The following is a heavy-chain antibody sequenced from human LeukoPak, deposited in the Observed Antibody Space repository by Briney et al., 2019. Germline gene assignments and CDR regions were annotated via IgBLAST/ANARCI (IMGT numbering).Heavy chain of an antibody. D-gene: IGHD2-2*02. CDR1: GFTFSSYS. J-gene: IGHJ4*02. CDR3: ARASQPYCSSTSCYTVPSDY. CDR2: ISSSSSYI. V-gene: IGHV3-21*01. Sequence: PGGSLRLSCAASGFTFSSYSMNWVRQAPGKGLEWVSSISSSSSYIYYADSVKGRFTISRDNAKNSLYLQMNSLRAEDTAVYYCARASQPYCSSTSCYTVPSDYWGQGTLVTVSS.